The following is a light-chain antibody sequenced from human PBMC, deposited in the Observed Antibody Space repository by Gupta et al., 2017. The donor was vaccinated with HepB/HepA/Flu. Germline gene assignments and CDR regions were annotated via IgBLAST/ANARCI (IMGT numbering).Light chain of an antibody. Sequence: TQPASVSGSPGQSITISCTGTSSDVGGYNYVSWYQQHPGKAPKLMIYDVSNRPSGASNRFSGSKSGNTASLTISGLQAEDEDDYYCSSYTSSSTWVFGGGTKLTVL. CDR1: SSDVGGYNY. J-gene: IGLJ3*02. CDR3: SSYTSSSTWV. CDR2: DVS. V-gene: IGLV2-14*03.